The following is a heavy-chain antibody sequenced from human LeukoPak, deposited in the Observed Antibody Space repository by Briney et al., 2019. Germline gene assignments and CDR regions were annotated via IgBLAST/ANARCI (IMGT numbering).Heavy chain of an antibody. D-gene: IGHD3-10*01. CDR3: ARDKGVSGSGSYYDYYYYYYGMDV. J-gene: IGHJ6*02. CDR1: GYTFTSYG. CDR2: ISAYNGNT. V-gene: IGHV1-18*01. Sequence: ASVKVSRKASGYTFTSYGISWVRQAPGEGLEWMGGISAYNGNTNYAQKLQGRVTMTTDTSTSTAYMEQRSLRSDDTAVYYCARDKGVSGSGSYYDYYYYYYGMDVWGQGTTVTVSS.